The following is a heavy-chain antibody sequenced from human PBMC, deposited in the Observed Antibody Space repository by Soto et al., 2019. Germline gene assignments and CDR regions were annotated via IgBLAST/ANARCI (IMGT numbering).Heavy chain of an antibody. J-gene: IGHJ4*02. CDR3: ARAPIDY. CDR2: ISSTSSSI. Sequence: PGGSLRLSCVVSGFTFNIYGMNWVRQAPGKGLEWVSFISSTSSSINYADSMRGRVTVSRDNAKNSLYLQIHSVTDEDTAVYYCARAPIDYWGRGTLVTVS. CDR1: GFTFNIYG. V-gene: IGHV3-21*01.